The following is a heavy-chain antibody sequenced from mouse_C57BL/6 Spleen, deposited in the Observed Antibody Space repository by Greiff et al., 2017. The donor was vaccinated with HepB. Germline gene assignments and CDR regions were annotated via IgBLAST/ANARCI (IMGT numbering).Heavy chain of an antibody. CDR1: GFTFTDYY. D-gene: IGHD2-1*01. V-gene: IGHV7-3*01. Sequence: EVQGVESGGGLVQPGGSLSLSCAASGFTFTDYYMSWVRQPPGKALEWLGFIRNKANGYTTEYSASVKGRFTISRDNSQSILYLQMNALRAEDSATYYCASLYGNYLAWFAYWGQGTLVTVSA. J-gene: IGHJ3*01. CDR2: IRNKANGYTT. CDR3: ASLYGNYLAWFAY.